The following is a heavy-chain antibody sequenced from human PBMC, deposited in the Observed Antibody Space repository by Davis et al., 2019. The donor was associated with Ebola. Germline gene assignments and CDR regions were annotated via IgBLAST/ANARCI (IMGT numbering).Heavy chain of an antibody. CDR2: IYYSGST. Sequence: SETLSLTCTVSGGSVSSGSYYWSWIRQPPGKGLEWIGYIYYSGSTNHNPSLKSRVTISVDTSKNQFSLKLSSVTAADTAVYYCARVSYRGGNDYWGQGTLVTVSS. CDR1: GGSVSSGSYY. J-gene: IGHJ4*02. D-gene: IGHD2-21*01. CDR3: ARVSYRGGNDY. V-gene: IGHV4-61*01.